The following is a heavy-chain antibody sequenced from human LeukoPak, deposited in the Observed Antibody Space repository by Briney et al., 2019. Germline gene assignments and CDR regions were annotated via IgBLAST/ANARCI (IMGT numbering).Heavy chain of an antibody. Sequence: SETLSLTCTVSGGSVTTYYWSWIRQPPGKGLEWIACIYDSGTSSGTTKYNPSLNSRVTISVDRSKNQFSLKLRSVTASDTAVYYCARHEGSTGWYYYWGPGTLVTVSS. J-gene: IGHJ4*02. D-gene: IGHD6-19*01. CDR1: GGSVTTYY. CDR2: IYDSGTSSGTT. CDR3: ARHEGSTGWYYY. V-gene: IGHV4-59*08.